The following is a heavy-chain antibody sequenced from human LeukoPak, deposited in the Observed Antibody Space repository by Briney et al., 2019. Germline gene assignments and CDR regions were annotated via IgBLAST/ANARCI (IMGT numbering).Heavy chain of an antibody. CDR1: GFSFSSYW. J-gene: IGHJ4*02. CDR2: IKEDGNVI. CDR3: ARDPGIAAAGTVGYFDS. Sequence: PGGSLRLSCAASGFSFSSYWMSWVRQAPGKGLEWVANIKEDGNVIHYLDSVKGRFTISRDNAKNLLYPQMNSLRAEDTAVYYCARDPGIAAAGTVGYFDSWGQGALVTVSS. V-gene: IGHV3-7*01. D-gene: IGHD6-13*01.